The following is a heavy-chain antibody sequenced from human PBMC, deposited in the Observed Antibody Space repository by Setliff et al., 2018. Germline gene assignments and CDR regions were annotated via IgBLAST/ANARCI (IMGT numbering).Heavy chain of an antibody. Sequence: SETLSLTCAVYGGSFSGSFWSWIRQPPGQGLEWIASIHYSENTYYNPSLKTRVTISVDTSKNQFSLKLSFVTAADTAVYYCARDGPHCVNSSCPGAWFDPWGQGILVTVSS. CDR2: IHYSENT. J-gene: IGHJ5*02. V-gene: IGHV4-34*01. CDR3: ARDGPHCVNSSCPGAWFDP. CDR1: GGSFSGSF. D-gene: IGHD2-2*01.